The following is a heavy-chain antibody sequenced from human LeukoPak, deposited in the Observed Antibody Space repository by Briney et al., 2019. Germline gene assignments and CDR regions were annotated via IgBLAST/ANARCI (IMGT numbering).Heavy chain of an antibody. V-gene: IGHV4-31*03. J-gene: IGHJ5*02. D-gene: IGHD2-15*01. CDR3: ARYRSGGSGWNWFDP. CDR1: GGSINSGGYY. CDR2: IYYSGST. Sequence: SQTLSLTCTVSGGSINSGGYYWSWIRQHPGKGLEWIGYIYYSGSTYYNSSLKSRVTISVDTSKNQFSLKLSSVTAADTAVYYCARYRSGGSGWNWFDPWGQGTQVTVSS.